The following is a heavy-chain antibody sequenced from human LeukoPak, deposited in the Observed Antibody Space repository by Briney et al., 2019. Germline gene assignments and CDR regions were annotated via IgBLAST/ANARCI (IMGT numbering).Heavy chain of an antibody. CDR1: GGSFSGYY. D-gene: IGHD5-12*01. J-gene: IGHJ5*02. V-gene: IGHV4-34*01. CDR3: ARVHGSGYKIYNWFDP. CDR2: INHSGGT. Sequence: PSETLSLTCAVYGGSFSGYYWSWIRQPPGKGLEWIGEINHSGGTNYNPSLKSRVTISVDTSKNQFSLKLSSVSAADTAVYYCARVHGSGYKIYNWFDPWGQGTLVTVSS.